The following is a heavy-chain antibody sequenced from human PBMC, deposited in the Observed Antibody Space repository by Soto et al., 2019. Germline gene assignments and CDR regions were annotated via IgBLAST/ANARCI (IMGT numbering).Heavy chain of an antibody. CDR3: ARLSAYSGGQSGMDV. V-gene: IGHV5-51*01. CDR1: GYKVSTWHNFTSYW. Sequence: LGESLKISCMGSGYKVSTWHNFTSYWIAWVRQMPGEGLEWMGIIYPGDSDTRYSPSFQGQVTISADKSINSVYLQWSSLKASDTAMYYCARLSAYSGGQSGMDVWGQGTTVTVSS. CDR2: IYPGDSDT. D-gene: IGHD6-19*01. J-gene: IGHJ6*02.